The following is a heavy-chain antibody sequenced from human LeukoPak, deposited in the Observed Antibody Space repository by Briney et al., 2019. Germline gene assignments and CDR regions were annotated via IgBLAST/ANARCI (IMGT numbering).Heavy chain of an antibody. D-gene: IGHD1-14*01. CDR2: ITSSSSFI. CDR3: ARDLIVTITFDF. J-gene: IGHJ4*02. V-gene: IGHV3-21*01. Sequence: PGGSLRLSCAASGFTFSSYEMNWVRQAPGKGLEWVSSITSSSSFIYYADSVKGRFTISRDNAKNSLYLQMNSLRAEDTAVYYCARDLIVTITFDFWGQGNLVTVSS. CDR1: GFTFSSYE.